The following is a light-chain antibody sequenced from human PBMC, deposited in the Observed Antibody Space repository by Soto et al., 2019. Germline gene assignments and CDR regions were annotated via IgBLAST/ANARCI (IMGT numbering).Light chain of an antibody. CDR1: QSVNTY. Sequence: ETVLTQSPATLSLSPGERATLSCRASQSVNTYLAWYQQRRGQAPRLLIYDASNRASGIPARFSGSGSGTDFTLTISSLEPEDFAVYYCQQRSNWPPTFGGGTKVEIK. J-gene: IGKJ4*01. V-gene: IGKV3-11*01. CDR2: DAS. CDR3: QQRSNWPPT.